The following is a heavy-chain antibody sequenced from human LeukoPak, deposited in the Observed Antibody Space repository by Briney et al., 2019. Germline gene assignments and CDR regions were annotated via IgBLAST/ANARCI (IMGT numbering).Heavy chain of an antibody. Sequence: SETLSLTCAVYGGSFSGYYWSWIRQPAGKGLEWIGRIYTSGSTNYNPSLKSRVTMSVDTSKNQFSLKLNSVTAADTAVYYCARDYGVLTAYPPTQLFDPWGQGTLVTVSS. D-gene: IGHD3-9*01. J-gene: IGHJ5*02. CDR1: GGSFSGYY. V-gene: IGHV4-4*07. CDR2: IYTSGST. CDR3: ARDYGVLTAYPPTQLFDP.